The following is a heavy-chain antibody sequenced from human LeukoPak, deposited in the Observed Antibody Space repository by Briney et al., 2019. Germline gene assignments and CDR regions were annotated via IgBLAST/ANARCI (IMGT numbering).Heavy chain of an antibody. J-gene: IGHJ4*02. Sequence: PSETLSLTCTVSGGSISSSSYYWGWIRQPPGKGLEWIGSIYYSGSTYYNPSLKSRVTISVDTSKNQFSLKLSSVTAADTAVYYCASFRTSYSSSSRAPGYFDYWGQGTLVTVSS. CDR3: ASFRTSYSSSSRAPGYFDY. D-gene: IGHD6-6*01. CDR2: IYYSGST. CDR1: GGSISSSSYY. V-gene: IGHV4-39*01.